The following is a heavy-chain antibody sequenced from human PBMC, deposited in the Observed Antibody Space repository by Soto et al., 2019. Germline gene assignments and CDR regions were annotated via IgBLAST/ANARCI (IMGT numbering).Heavy chain of an antibody. D-gene: IGHD6-19*01. J-gene: IGHJ6*02. Sequence: QVQMVQSGAEVKKSGASVKVSCKASGFTFINYDLNWVRRAPGQGLEWMGWLSPHNLNTGNAEKFQGRLTLTLDTSINTAYMELSDLRSQDTAVYFCARQPMYKHNTGWAHSSGMGVWGQGTTVIVSS. CDR3: ARQPMYKHNTGWAHSSGMGV. CDR1: GFTFINYD. CDR2: LSPHNLNT. V-gene: IGHV1-8*01.